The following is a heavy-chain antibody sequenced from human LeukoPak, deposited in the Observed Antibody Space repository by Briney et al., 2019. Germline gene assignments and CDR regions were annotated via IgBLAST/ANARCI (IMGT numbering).Heavy chain of an antibody. D-gene: IGHD1-1*01. V-gene: IGHV1-46*01. J-gene: IGHJ4*02. CDR2: INPSGGST. CDR1: GYSFTSYG. Sequence: GASVKVSCKASGYSFTSYGISWVRQAPGQGLEWMGIINPSGGSTSYAQKFQGRVTMTRDTSTSTVYMELSSLRSEDTAVYYCARDLRWDDDYWGQGTLVTVSS. CDR3: ARDLRWDDDY.